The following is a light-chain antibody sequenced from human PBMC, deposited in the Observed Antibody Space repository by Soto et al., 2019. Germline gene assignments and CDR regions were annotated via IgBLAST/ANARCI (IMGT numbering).Light chain of an antibody. CDR1: QGISSW. CDR2: PAS. V-gene: IGKV1-12*01. Sequence: DIQMTQSPSSVSAFVGDRITITCRASQGISSWLAWCQQKPGKAPNLLIYPASTLQSGVPSRFSGSGSGTDFTLTISSLQPEDFATYYCQQANSFPRTFGQGTKVDIK. J-gene: IGKJ1*01. CDR3: QQANSFPRT.